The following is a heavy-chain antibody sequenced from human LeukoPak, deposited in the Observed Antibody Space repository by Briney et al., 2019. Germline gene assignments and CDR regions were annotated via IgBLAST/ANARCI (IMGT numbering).Heavy chain of an antibody. D-gene: IGHD2-21*02. V-gene: IGHV1-69*04. CDR1: GGTFSSYA. J-gene: IGHJ3*02. CDR2: IIPIFGIA. Sequence: GASVKVSCKASGGTFSSYAISWVRQAPGQGLEWMGRIIPIFGIANYAQKFQGRVMITADKSTSTAYMELSSLRSEDTAVYYCAIGDRGVMKGAFDIWGQGTMVTVSS. CDR3: AIGDRGVMKGAFDI.